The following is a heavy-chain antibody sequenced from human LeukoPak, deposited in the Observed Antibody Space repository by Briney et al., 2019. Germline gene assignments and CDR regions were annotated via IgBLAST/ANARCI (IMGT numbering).Heavy chain of an antibody. D-gene: IGHD3-9*01. V-gene: IGHV3-23*01. CDR3: AKDYESYYDILTGKTNIGH. CDR1: GFAFSSYA. Sequence: GGSLRLSCAASGFAFSSYAMSWVRQAPGKGLEWVSAISGSGGSTYYADSVKGRFTISRDNSKNTLYLQMNSLRAEDTAVYYCAKDYESYYDILTGKTNIGHWGQGTLVTVSS. J-gene: IGHJ4*02. CDR2: ISGSGGST.